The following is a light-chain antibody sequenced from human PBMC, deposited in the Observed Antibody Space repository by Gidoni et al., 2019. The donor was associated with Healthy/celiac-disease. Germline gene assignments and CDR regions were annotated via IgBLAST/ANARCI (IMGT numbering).Light chain of an antibody. CDR3: MQGTHWPLT. CDR2: KVS. CDR1: QSLVYSDGNTY. J-gene: IGKJ1*01. Sequence: DVVLTQSPLSLPVTLGQPASISCRSSQSLVYSDGNTYLNWFQQRPGQSPRRLIYKVSNRDAGVPDRCSGSGSGTDFTLKSSRVEAEDGGVYYCMQGTHWPLTFGQXTKVEIK. V-gene: IGKV2-30*01.